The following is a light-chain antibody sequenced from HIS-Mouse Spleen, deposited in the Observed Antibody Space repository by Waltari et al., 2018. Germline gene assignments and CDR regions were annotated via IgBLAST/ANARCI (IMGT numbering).Light chain of an antibody. Sequence: EIVLTQSPATLSLSPGERATLSCRASQSVSSYLAWYQPKPGQAPRLLIYDASNRATGIPARFSGSGSGTDFTLTISSLEPEDFAVYYCQQRSNWPGTFGQGTKVEIK. V-gene: IGKV3-11*01. CDR3: QQRSNWPGT. CDR1: QSVSSY. J-gene: IGKJ1*01. CDR2: DAS.